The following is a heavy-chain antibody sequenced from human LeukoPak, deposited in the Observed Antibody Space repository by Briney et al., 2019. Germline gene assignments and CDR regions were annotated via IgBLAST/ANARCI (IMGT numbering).Heavy chain of an antibody. D-gene: IGHD3-10*01. J-gene: IGHJ2*01. V-gene: IGHV4-59*01. Sequence: PSETLSLTCTVSGGSISNYYWSWIRQSPGKGLEWIGYISYSGGINYNPSLKSRVTISVDTSKNQLSLKLSSVTAADTAVYFCARGGGNFITMEVSSTWYFALWGRGTLVTVSS. CDR3: ARGGGNFITMEVSSTWYFAL. CDR1: GGSISNYY. CDR2: ISYSGGI.